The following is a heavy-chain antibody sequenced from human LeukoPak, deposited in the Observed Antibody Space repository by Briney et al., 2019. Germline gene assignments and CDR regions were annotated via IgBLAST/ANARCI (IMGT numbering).Heavy chain of an antibody. Sequence: ASVKVSCKASGYTFTGYYMHWVRQAPGQGPEWMGWINPNSGGTNYAQKFQGRVTMTRDTSISTAYMELSRLRSDDTAVYYCARDLPEGGIAAAGALDHWGQGTLVTVSS. CDR3: ARDLPEGGIAAAGALDH. J-gene: IGHJ4*02. CDR2: INPNSGGT. D-gene: IGHD6-13*01. V-gene: IGHV1-2*02. CDR1: GYTFTGYY.